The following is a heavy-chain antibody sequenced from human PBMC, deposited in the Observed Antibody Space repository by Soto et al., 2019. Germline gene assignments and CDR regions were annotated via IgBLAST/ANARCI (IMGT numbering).Heavy chain of an antibody. J-gene: IGHJ6*02. Sequence: SETLSLTCAVCGGSFSVYYWSWIRQPPGKGLEWFGEISHSGSTNYNPSLKSRVTISVDTSKNQFSLKLSSVTAADTAVYYCGAGDFDWLFHPHYGMDVWGQGTTVTVSS. CDR2: ISHSGST. CDR1: GGSFSVYY. V-gene: IGHV4-34*01. D-gene: IGHD3-9*01. CDR3: GAGDFDWLFHPHYGMDV.